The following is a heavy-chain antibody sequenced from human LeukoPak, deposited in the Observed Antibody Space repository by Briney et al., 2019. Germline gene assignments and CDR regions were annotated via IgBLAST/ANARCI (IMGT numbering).Heavy chain of an antibody. CDR3: ARDVDGSGWYFPLDY. J-gene: IGHJ4*02. D-gene: IGHD6-19*01. V-gene: IGHV4-59*01. CDR2: IYYSGRT. Sequence: SETLSLTCTVSGGSISSYYWSWIRQPPGKGLEWIGYIYYSGRTNYNPSLKSRVTISVDTSKNQFSLKLSSVTAADTAVYYCARDVDGSGWYFPLDYWGQGTLVTVSS. CDR1: GGSISSYY.